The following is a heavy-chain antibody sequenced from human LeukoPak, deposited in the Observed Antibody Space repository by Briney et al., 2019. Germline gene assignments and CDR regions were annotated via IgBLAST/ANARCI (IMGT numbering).Heavy chain of an antibody. J-gene: IGHJ4*02. Sequence: SETLSLTCTVSGGSISNYYWSWIRQPPGKGLEWIGYIYYSGSTNYNPSLKSRVTISVDTSKNQFSLKLSSVTAADTAVYYCARDFWYSSNWTTIRYFDYWGQGTLVTVSS. CDR3: ARDFWYSSNWTTIRYFDY. CDR2: IYYSGST. V-gene: IGHV4-59*01. D-gene: IGHD6-13*01. CDR1: GGSISNYY.